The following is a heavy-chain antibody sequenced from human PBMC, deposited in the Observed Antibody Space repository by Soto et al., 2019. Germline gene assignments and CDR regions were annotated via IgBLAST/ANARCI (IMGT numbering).Heavy chain of an antibody. CDR3: ATRITVFGLLIPPFDP. CDR2: INHTGGT. D-gene: IGHD3-3*01. CDR1: GGSVNGYY. Sequence: SETLSLTCAVYGGSVNGYYWNWIRQPPGKGLEWIGEINHTGGTHYNPSLKSRVTMSVDTSKNQFSLGLSSVTAADTAIYYCATRITVFGLLIPPFDPWGQGTQVTVSS. V-gene: IGHV4-34*01. J-gene: IGHJ5*02.